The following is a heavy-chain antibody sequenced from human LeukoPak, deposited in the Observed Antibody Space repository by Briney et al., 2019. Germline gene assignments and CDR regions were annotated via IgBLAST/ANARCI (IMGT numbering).Heavy chain of an antibody. CDR2: IIPIFGTA. Sequence: ASVKVSCKASGGTFSSYAISWVRQAPGQGLEWMGGIIPIFGTANYAQKFQGRVTITTDESTSTAYMELSSLRSEDTAVYYCVAVRERYYFDYWGQGTLVTVSS. CDR1: GGTFSSYA. J-gene: IGHJ4*02. CDR3: VAVRERYYFDY. D-gene: IGHD3-10*01. V-gene: IGHV1-69*05.